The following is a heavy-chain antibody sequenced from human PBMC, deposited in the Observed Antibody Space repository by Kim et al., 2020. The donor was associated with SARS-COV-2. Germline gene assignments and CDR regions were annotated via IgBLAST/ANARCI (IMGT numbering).Heavy chain of an antibody. Sequence: GGSLRLSCAASGFTFSDYYMSWIRQAPGKGLEWVSYISSSSSYTNYADSVKGRFTISRDNAKNSLYLQMNSLRAEDTAVYYCARGPGTTYYYGSGNWFDPWGQGTLVTVSS. CDR2: ISSSSSYT. J-gene: IGHJ5*02. D-gene: IGHD3-10*01. CDR1: GFTFSDYY. CDR3: ARGPGTTYYYGSGNWFDP. V-gene: IGHV3-11*05.